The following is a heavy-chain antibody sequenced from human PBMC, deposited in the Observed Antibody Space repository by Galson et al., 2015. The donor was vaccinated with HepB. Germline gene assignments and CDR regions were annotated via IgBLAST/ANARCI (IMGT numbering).Heavy chain of an antibody. Sequence: SLRLACAAYGFTFSSSAMDWVRQAPGKGLEYVSAISSNGGSTYYADSVKGRFTISRDNSKNTLYLQMSSLRAEDTAVYYCVKDRDGYNSFDYWGQGTLVTVSS. D-gene: IGHD5-24*01. V-gene: IGHV3-64D*09. CDR1: GFTFSSSA. CDR2: ISSNGGST. CDR3: VKDRDGYNSFDY. J-gene: IGHJ4*02.